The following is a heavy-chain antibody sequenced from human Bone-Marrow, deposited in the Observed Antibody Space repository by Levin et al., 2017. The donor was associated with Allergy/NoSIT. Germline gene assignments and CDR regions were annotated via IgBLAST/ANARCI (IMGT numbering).Heavy chain of an antibody. CDR3: TGGFCRGGSCGD. CDR1: GFTVGNNY. Sequence: GGSLRLSCAASGFTVGNNYMTWVRQAPGKGLEWVSLIYSVGTTSYAESVRGRFTISRDSSKNTLYLQMNNLRAEDTAVYYCTGGFCRGGSCGDWGQGTLVTVSS. D-gene: IGHD2-15*01. J-gene: IGHJ4*02. V-gene: IGHV3-53*01. CDR2: IYSVGTT.